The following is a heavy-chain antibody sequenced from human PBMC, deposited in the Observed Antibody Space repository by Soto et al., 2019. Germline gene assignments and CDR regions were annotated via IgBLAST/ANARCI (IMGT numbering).Heavy chain of an antibody. J-gene: IGHJ4*01. CDR2: IDWDDDK. CDR3: ARCRTTVGGILAY. D-gene: IGHD6-19*01. CDR1: GFSLSTSGMC. Sequence: SGPTLVNPTQTLTLTCTFSGFSLSTSGMCVSWIRQPPGKALEWLARIDWDDDKYYNTSLKTRLTISKDTSKNQVVLTMTNIDPLDTGTYYCARCRTTVGGILAYWGQGTLVTVSS. V-gene: IGHV2-70*11.